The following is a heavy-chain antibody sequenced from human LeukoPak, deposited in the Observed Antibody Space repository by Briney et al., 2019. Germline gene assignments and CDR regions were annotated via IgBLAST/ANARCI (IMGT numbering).Heavy chain of an antibody. J-gene: IGHJ5*02. CDR1: GFTVSSNY. V-gene: IGHV3-66*01. D-gene: IGHD3-22*01. CDR3: ARDIGWGFDDSSGYYPTPIGGFDP. CDR2: IYSGGST. Sequence: GGSLRLSCAASGFTVSSNYMSWVRQAPGKGLEWVSVIYSGGSTYYADSVKGRFTISRDNSKNTLYLQMNSLRAEDTAVYYCARDIGWGFDDSSGYYPTPIGGFDPWGQGTLVTVSS.